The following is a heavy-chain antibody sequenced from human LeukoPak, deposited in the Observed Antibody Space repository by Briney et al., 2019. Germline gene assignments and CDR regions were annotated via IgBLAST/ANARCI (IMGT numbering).Heavy chain of an antibody. CDR1: GFTFSDYY. CDR2: ISSSGNTI. D-gene: IGHD3-10*01. CDR3: ARVKGELLTWFDP. J-gene: IGHJ5*02. V-gene: IGHV3-11*01. Sequence: PGGSLRLSCAASGFTFSDYYMSWIRQAPGTGLEWVSYISSSGNTIYYADSVKGRFTISRDNAKNSLYLQMNSLRAEDTAVYYCARVKGELLTWFDPWGQGTLVTVSS.